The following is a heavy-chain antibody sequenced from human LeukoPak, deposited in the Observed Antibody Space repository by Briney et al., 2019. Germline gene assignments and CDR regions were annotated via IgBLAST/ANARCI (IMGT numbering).Heavy chain of an antibody. CDR1: GFTFSSYA. V-gene: IGHV3-23*01. J-gene: IGHJ4*02. Sequence: GGSLRLSCAASGFTFSSYAMSWVRQAPGKGLEWVSAISGSGGSTYYADSVKGRFTISRVNSKNTLYLQMNSLRAEDTAVYYCAKDNGYCSGGSCLRNTYYFDYWGQGTLVTVSS. D-gene: IGHD2-15*01. CDR3: AKDNGYCSGGSCLRNTYYFDY. CDR2: ISGSGGST.